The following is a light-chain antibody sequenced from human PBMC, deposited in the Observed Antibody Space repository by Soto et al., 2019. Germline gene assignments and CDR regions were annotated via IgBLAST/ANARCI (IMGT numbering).Light chain of an antibody. J-gene: IGLJ3*02. CDR3: VAWDDNLSSRV. Sequence: QTVLTQPPSLSGTPGQTVTISCIGSRSNIGSAIVHWYQQVPGTAPKHLIYMNSQRTSGVPDRFTGSKSGTSASLVITGLRPQYEADYYCVAWDDNLSSRVFGGGTKLTVL. CDR1: RSNIGSAI. V-gene: IGLV1-47*01. CDR2: MNS.